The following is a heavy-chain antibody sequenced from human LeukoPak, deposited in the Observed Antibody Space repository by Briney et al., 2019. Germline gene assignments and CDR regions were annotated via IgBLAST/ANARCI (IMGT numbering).Heavy chain of an antibody. D-gene: IGHD3-22*01. J-gene: IGHJ4*02. CDR1: GGTFSSYA. CDR3: AKHERSVYSSGPPPAGESDY. CDR2: IIPILGIA. Sequence: SVKVSCKASGGTFSSYAISWVRQAPGQGLEWMGRIIPILGIANYAQKFQGRVTITADKSTSTAYMELSSLRSEDTAVYYCAKHERSVYSSGPPPAGESDYWGQGTLVTVSS. V-gene: IGHV1-69*04.